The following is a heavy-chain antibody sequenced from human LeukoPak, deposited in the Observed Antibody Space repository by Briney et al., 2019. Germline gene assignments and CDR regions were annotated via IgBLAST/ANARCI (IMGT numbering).Heavy chain of an antibody. Sequence: PGGSLRLSCAASGFTFSSYSMNWVRQAPGKGLEWVSSISSSSSYIYYADSVKGRFTVSRDNAKNPLYLQMNSLRAEDTAVYYCARIGYCSGGSCYPSYYYYGMDVWGQGTTVTVSS. CDR1: GFTFSSYS. D-gene: IGHD2-15*01. CDR2: ISSSSSYI. CDR3: ARIGYCSGGSCYPSYYYYGMDV. J-gene: IGHJ6*02. V-gene: IGHV3-21*01.